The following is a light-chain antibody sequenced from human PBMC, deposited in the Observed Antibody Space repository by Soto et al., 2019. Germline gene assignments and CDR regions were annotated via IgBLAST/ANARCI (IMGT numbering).Light chain of an antibody. CDR1: QSISTW. V-gene: IGKV1-6*01. CDR2: AAS. Sequence: IQMTQSPSTLPASVGDRATLSCRASQSISTWLAWYQQKPGKAPKLLIYAASSLQSGVPSRFSGSGSGTDFTLTISSLQPEDFATYYCLQDYNYPWTFGQGTKVDI. CDR3: LQDYNYPWT. J-gene: IGKJ1*01.